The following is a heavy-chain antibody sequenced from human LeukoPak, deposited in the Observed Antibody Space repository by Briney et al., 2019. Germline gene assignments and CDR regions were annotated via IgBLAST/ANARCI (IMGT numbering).Heavy chain of an antibody. Sequence: PSETLSLTCTVSGGSISSSSYYWGWIRRPPGKGLEWIGSIYYSGSTYYNPSLKSRVTISVDTSKNQFSLKLSSVTAADTAVYYCARHVSYNSGWADYWGQGTLVTVSS. J-gene: IGHJ4*02. D-gene: IGHD6-19*01. CDR2: IYYSGST. CDR3: ARHVSYNSGWADY. V-gene: IGHV4-39*01. CDR1: GGSISSSSYY.